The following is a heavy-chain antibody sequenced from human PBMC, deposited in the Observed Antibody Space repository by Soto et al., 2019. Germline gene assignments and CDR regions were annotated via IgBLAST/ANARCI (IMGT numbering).Heavy chain of an antibody. Sequence: EVQLVESGGGLVQSGGSLRLSCAASGFTFSSYEMNWVRQAPGKGLEWVSYISSSGSTIYYADSVKGRFTISRDNAKNSLYLQMNSLRAEDTAVYYCAREVTGTYFDYWGQGTLVTVSS. CDR3: AREVTGTYFDY. CDR2: ISSSGSTI. J-gene: IGHJ4*02. V-gene: IGHV3-48*03. D-gene: IGHD1-7*01. CDR1: GFTFSSYE.